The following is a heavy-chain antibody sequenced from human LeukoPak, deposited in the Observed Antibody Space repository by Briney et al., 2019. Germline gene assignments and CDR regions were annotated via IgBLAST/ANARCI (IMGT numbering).Heavy chain of an antibody. CDR2: INPNSGGT. Sequence: GAPVKVSCKASGYTFTSYAMNWVRQAPGQGLEWMGWINPNSGGTNYAQKFQGRVTMTRDTSISTAYMELSRLRSDDTAVYYCARALVARSAFDIWGQGTMVTVSS. CDR1: GYTFTSYA. V-gene: IGHV1-2*02. CDR3: ARALVARSAFDI. D-gene: IGHD5-12*01. J-gene: IGHJ3*02.